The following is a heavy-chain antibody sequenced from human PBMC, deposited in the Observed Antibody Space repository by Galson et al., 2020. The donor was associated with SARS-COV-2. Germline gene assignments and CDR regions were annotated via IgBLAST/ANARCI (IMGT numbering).Heavy chain of an antibody. D-gene: IGHD3-10*01. J-gene: IGHJ4*02. Sequence: METGGSLRLSCAASGFSVSSKYMSWVRQAPGKGLEWVSVIYSIGTTNYADSVRGRFTISRDTSKNTVYLQMNSLRAEDTAMYYCVRDEGTAPYDYWGQGTLVTVSS. V-gene: IGHV3-53*05. CDR3: VRDEGTAPYDY. CDR2: IYSIGTT. CDR1: GFSVSSKY.